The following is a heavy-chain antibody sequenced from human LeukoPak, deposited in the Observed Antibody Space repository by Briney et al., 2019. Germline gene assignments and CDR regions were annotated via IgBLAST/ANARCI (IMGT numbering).Heavy chain of an antibody. Sequence: GGSLRLSCAASGFTFSSYSMNWVRQAPGKGLEWVSSISSSSSYVYYADSVKGRFTISRDNAKNSLYLQMNSLRAEDTAVYYCARVGMGRQHYFDYWGQGTLVTVSS. D-gene: IGHD1-14*01. J-gene: IGHJ4*02. CDR2: ISSSSSYV. V-gene: IGHV3-21*01. CDR3: ARVGMGRQHYFDY. CDR1: GFTFSSYS.